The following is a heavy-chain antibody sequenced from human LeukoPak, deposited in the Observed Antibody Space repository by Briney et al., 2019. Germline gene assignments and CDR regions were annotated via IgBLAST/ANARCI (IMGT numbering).Heavy chain of an antibody. Sequence: SETLSLTCTVSGGSISSFYWSWIRQPPGKGLEWIGSIYYSGTTNYNPSLRSRVTISVDTSKNQFSLKLTSVTAADTAVYYCARRNYGFNTCYFDYWGQGTLVTVSS. CDR1: GGSISSFY. CDR2: IYYSGTT. D-gene: IGHD4-17*01. J-gene: IGHJ4*03. CDR3: ARRNYGFNTCYFDY. V-gene: IGHV4-59*08.